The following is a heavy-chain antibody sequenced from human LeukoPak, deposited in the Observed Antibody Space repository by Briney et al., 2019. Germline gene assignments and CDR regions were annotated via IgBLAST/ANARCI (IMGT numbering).Heavy chain of an antibody. CDR2: IHQSGST. CDR1: GASISSTTNW. V-gene: IGHV4-4*02. J-gene: IGHJ4*02. D-gene: IGHD5-12*01. Sequence: PSGTLSLTCAVSGASISSTTNWWSWVRQPPGKGLEWIGEIHQSGSTNYNPSLKSRVTISVDKPKNQFSLKMTSVTAADTAVYYCARGLVDTGGYFDYWGQGTLVTVSS. CDR3: ARGLVDTGGYFDY.